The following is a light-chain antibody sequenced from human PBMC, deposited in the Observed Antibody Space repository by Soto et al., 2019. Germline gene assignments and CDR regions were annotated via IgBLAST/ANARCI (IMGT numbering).Light chain of an antibody. CDR2: AAS. V-gene: IGKV1-39*01. Sequence: DIQMTQSPASLSASVGDRVTITCRASQSMRTYLNWYQQKPGKAPNLLIQAASSLQSGVPSRFSGSGSGTDFTLTIRSLQPEDFATYYCKQSYSTPWTFGQGTKVDIK. J-gene: IGKJ1*01. CDR3: KQSYSTPWT. CDR1: QSMRTY.